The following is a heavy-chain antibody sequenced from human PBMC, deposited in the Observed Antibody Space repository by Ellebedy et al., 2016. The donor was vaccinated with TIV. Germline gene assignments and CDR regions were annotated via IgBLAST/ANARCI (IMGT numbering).Heavy chain of an antibody. CDR1: GFTFSSYS. CDR3: AKYDVVSGRYMDF. Sequence: PGGSLRLSCAASGFTFSSYSMSWVRQAPGKGLEWVSNINSAATTYYPDSVKGRFTISRDNSKNTLHLQMDSLRAEDTAVYYCAKYDVVSGRYMDFWGKGTIVTVSS. CDR2: INSAATT. J-gene: IGHJ6*03. V-gene: IGHV3-23*01. D-gene: IGHD3-10*01.